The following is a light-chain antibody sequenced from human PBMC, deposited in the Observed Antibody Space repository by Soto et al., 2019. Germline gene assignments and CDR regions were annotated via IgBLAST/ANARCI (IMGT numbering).Light chain of an antibody. V-gene: IGLV1-44*01. J-gene: IGLJ2*01. CDR2: TNH. CDR1: ASNLGGNP. CDR3: AAWDDSLNAVV. Sequence: QSVLTQPPSVSGTPGQKVSISCSGSASNLGGNPVNWYQHLPGAAPKLLIYTNHQRPSGVPDRFSGSKSGTSASLAISGLRSEDEADFYCAAWDDSLNAVVCGGGTKLTVL.